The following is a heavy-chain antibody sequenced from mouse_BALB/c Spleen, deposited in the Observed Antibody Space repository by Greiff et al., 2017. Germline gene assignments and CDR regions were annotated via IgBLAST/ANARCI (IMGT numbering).Heavy chain of an antibody. CDR3: TTTATAGFAY. D-gene: IGHD1-2*01. V-gene: IGHV1S22*01. CDR2: IYPGSGST. J-gene: IGHJ3*01. Sequence: LQQPGSELVRPGASVKLSCKASGYTFTSYWMHWVKQRPGQGLEWIGNIYPGSGSTNYDEKFKSKATLTVDTSSSTAYMQLSSLTSEDSAVYYCTTTATAGFAYWGQGTLVTVSA. CDR1: GYTFTSYW.